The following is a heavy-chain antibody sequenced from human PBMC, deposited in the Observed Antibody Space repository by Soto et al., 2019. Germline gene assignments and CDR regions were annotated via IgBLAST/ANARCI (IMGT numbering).Heavy chain of an antibody. D-gene: IGHD1-26*01. J-gene: IGHJ3*02. Sequence: QVQLVESGGGVVQPGRSLRLSCAASGFTFGIYGMHWVRQAPGKGLEWVAVIWYDGSIKYHADSVKGRFTISRDNSKNTLYLQMNSLRDEYTAVYYCARATSGSFDALDMWGQVTMVTVSA. CDR3: ARATSGSFDALDM. CDR1: GFTFGIYG. V-gene: IGHV3-33*01. CDR2: IWYDGSIK.